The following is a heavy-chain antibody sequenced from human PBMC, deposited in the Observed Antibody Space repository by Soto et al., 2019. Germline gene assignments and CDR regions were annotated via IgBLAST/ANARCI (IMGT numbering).Heavy chain of an antibody. Sequence: HVQLQESGPGLVRPSETLSLICTVSGASLGSDCWSWIRQPPRRGLEWVGYMCDSGTTNSNPSLRSRLTISVDSAQNQHSLNLNSLTAADTAIYYCAQDYLGSLASWGQGTLVTVSS. CDR1: GASLGSDC. V-gene: IGHV4-59*01. D-gene: IGHD1-26*01. CDR2: MCDSGTT. CDR3: AQDYLGSLAS. J-gene: IGHJ5*02.